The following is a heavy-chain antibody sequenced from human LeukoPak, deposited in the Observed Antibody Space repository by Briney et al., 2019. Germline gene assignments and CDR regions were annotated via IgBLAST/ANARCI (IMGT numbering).Heavy chain of an antibody. CDR1: GFTFSSYG. V-gene: IGHV3-30*18. Sequence: QAGGSLRLSCAASGFTFSSYGMHWVRQAPGKGLEWVAVISYDGSNKYYADSVKGRFTISRDNSKNTLYLQMNSLRAEDTAVYYCAKGYRTGYSSSPYDYWGQGTLVTVSS. J-gene: IGHJ4*02. D-gene: IGHD6-13*01. CDR2: ISYDGSNK. CDR3: AKGYRTGYSSSPYDY.